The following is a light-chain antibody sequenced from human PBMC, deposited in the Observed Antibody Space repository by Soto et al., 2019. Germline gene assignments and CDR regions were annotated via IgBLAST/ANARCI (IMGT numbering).Light chain of an antibody. V-gene: IGLV2-8*01. Sequence: QSALTQPPSASGSPGQSVTISCTGTSSDVGDYDYVSWYQHHPGKAPKLMIYEVSKRPSGVPDRFSGSKSGNTASLTVSGLRAEDEADYYCSSYAGSNNLGVFGTGTKLTVL. CDR3: SSYAGSNNLGV. CDR1: SSDVGDYDY. CDR2: EVS. J-gene: IGLJ1*01.